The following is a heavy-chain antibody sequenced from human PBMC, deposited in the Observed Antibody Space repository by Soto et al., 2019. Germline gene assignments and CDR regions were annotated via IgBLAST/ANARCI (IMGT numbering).Heavy chain of an antibody. D-gene: IGHD3-3*01. Sequence: QVQLVQSGAEVTKPGSSVKFSGTASGGTFSSYASSWVQQPPEHGLKWMGGIIPIFGTANYAQKFQGRVTITADKSTSTAYMELSSLRSEDTAVYYCARATPTIFGVVNYFDYWGQGTLVTVSS. CDR1: GGTFSSYA. J-gene: IGHJ4*02. V-gene: IGHV1-69*06. CDR3: ARATPTIFGVVNYFDY. CDR2: IIPIFGTA.